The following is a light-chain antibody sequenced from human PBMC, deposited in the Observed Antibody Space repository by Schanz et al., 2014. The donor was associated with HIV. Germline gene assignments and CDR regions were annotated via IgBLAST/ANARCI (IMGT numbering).Light chain of an antibody. V-gene: IGKV3-15*01. J-gene: IGKJ4*01. CDR2: DAS. CDR3: QQRSNWPPFT. CDR1: QSVSTN. Sequence: EIVMTQSPATLSVSPGERATLSCRARQSVSTNLAWYQQKPGQAPRLLIYDASTRATGVPARFSGSGSGTQFTLTISSLEPEDFAVYYCQQRSNWPPFTFGGGTKVEIK.